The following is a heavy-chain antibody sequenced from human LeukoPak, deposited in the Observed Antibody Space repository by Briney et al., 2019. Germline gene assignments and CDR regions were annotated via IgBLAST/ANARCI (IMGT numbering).Heavy chain of an antibody. V-gene: IGHV4-34*01. Sequence: KPSETLSLTCAVYGGSFSGYYWSWIRQPSGKGLEWIGEINHSGSTNYNPSLKSRVTISVDTSKNQFSLKLSSVTAADTAVYYCAREVGSRLNWFDPWGQGTLVTVSS. CDR3: AREVGSRLNWFDP. CDR1: GGSFSGYY. CDR2: INHSGST. D-gene: IGHD6-13*01. J-gene: IGHJ5*02.